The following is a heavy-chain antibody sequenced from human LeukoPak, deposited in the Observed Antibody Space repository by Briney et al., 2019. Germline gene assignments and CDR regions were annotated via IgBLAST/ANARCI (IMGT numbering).Heavy chain of an antibody. CDR2: INPNSGGT. Sequence: ASVKVSCKASGYTFTGYYMHWVRQAPGQGLEWMGWINPNSGGTNFAQKFQGWVTMTRDTSISTAYMDLSRLRSDDTAVYYCATWHRWGSGYYLWGQGTLVTVSS. CDR3: ATWHRWGSGYYL. J-gene: IGHJ5*02. CDR1: GYTFTGYY. D-gene: IGHD3-22*01. V-gene: IGHV1-2*04.